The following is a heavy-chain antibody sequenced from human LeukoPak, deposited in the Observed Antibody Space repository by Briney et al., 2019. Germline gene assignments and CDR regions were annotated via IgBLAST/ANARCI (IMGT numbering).Heavy chain of an antibody. CDR2: IWNDGSDE. V-gene: IGHV3-33*01. J-gene: IGHJ3*02. CDR3: TFEIGRSQGAFDI. Sequence: GGSLRLSCAASGFTFSKYAMHWVRQTPGKGLEWVAAIWNDGSDENYADSVKGRFTISSDNSKNTLYLQMNSLRVEDTAVYYCTFEIGRSQGAFDIWGQGTMITVSS. D-gene: IGHD1-26*01. CDR1: GFTFSKYA.